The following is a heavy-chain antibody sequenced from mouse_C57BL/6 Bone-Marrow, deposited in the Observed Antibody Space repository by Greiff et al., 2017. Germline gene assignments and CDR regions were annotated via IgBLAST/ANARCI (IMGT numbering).Heavy chain of an antibody. J-gene: IGHJ4*01. V-gene: IGHV3-6*01. Sequence: EVHLVESGPGLVKPSQSLSLTCSVTGYSITSGYYWNWIRQFPGNKLEWMGYISYDGSNNYNPSLKNRISITRDTSKNQFFLKLNSVTTEDTATYYCARDPYYAMDYWGQGTSVTVSS. CDR3: ARDPYYAMDY. CDR2: ISYDGSN. CDR1: GYSITSGYY.